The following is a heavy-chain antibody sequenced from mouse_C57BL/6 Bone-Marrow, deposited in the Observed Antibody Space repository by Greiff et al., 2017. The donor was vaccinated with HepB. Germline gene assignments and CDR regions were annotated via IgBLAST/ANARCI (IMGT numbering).Heavy chain of an antibody. J-gene: IGHJ3*01. V-gene: IGHV1-23*01. Sequence: VKLVESGAELVRPGASVKLSCKASGYTFTDYEMHCVKQTPVHGLEWIGAIDPETCGTAYNQKFKGKATLTADKSSSTAYMELRSLTSEDSAVYYCARKWIYYDYDWVAYWGQGTLVTVSA. CDR1: GYTFTDYE. D-gene: IGHD2-4*01. CDR3: ARKWIYYDYDWVAY. CDR2: IDPETCGT.